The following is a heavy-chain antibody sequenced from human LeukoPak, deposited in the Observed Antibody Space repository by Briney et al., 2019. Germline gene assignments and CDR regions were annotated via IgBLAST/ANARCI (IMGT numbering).Heavy chain of an antibody. V-gene: IGHV3-30*02. Sequence: PGGSLRLSCAASGFTFSSDGMHWVRQAPGKGLEWVAFIRHDGSKKYYADSVKGRFTISRDNSKNTVSLQMNSLRPEDTAVYYCARSPGPAAVAFDYWGQGTLVTVSS. D-gene: IGHD6-13*01. J-gene: IGHJ4*02. CDR1: GFTFSSDG. CDR3: ARSPGPAAVAFDY. CDR2: IRHDGSKK.